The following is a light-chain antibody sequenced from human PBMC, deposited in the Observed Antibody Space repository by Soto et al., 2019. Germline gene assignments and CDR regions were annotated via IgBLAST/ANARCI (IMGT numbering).Light chain of an antibody. CDR2: AAS. V-gene: IGKV1-39*01. J-gene: IGKJ1*01. CDR3: QCGGT. CDR1: QNINTY. Sequence: DIQMTQSPSSLSASVGDRVTITCRASQNINTYLNWYQQKPGKAPKLLISAASNLQSGVPSRFSGSGSGTDCTLTITSLQPEDFATCYCQCGGTFDQGTKVEIK.